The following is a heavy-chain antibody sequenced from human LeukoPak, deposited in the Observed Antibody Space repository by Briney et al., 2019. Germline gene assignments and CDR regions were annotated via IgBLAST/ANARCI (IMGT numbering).Heavy chain of an antibody. V-gene: IGHV3-66*04. D-gene: IGHD6-25*01. CDR1: GFIFSSYG. CDR2: IYSGGST. Sequence: PGRSLRLSCAASGFIFSSYGMHWVRQAPGKGLEWVSVIYSGGSTYYADSVKGRFTISRDNSKNTLYLQMNSLRAEDTAVYYCARHRAEYYYGMDVWGQGTTVTVSS. J-gene: IGHJ6*02. CDR3: ARHRAEYYYGMDV.